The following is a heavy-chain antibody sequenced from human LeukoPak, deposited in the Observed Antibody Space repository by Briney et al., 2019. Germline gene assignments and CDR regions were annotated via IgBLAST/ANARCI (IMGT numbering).Heavy chain of an antibody. D-gene: IGHD3/OR15-3a*01. J-gene: IGHJ4*02. Sequence: SETLSLTCTVSGYSISSGYYWGWIRQPPGKGLEWIGSINHSGSTYYNPSLKSRVTISLDTSKNQFSLKLSSVTAADTAVYYCARVGLDWGSIDYWGQGTLVTVSS. CDR3: ARVGLDWGSIDY. CDR1: GYSISSGYY. V-gene: IGHV4-38-2*02. CDR2: INHSGST.